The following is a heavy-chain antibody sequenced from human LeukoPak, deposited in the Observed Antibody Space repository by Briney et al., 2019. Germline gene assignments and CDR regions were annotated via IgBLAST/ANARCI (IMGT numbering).Heavy chain of an antibody. J-gene: IGHJ6*02. CDR1: GFTFSSYW. CDR3: ARDPTAAGTTRNYYYYGMDV. CDR2: INSDGSST. V-gene: IGHV3-74*01. D-gene: IGHD6-13*01. Sequence: GGSLRLSCAASGFTFSSYWMHWVRQAPGKGLVWVSRINSDGSSTSYADSVKGRFTISRDNAKNTLYLQMNSLRAEDTAVYYCARDPTAAGTTRNYYYYGMDVWGQGTTVTVSS.